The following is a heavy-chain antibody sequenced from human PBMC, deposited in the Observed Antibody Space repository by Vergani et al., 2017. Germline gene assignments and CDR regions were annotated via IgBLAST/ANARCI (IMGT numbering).Heavy chain of an antibody. CDR2: IYYSGST. CDR3: AVVVPDPHWALDY. D-gene: IGHD2-2*01. V-gene: IGHV4-39*01. Sequence: QLQLQESGPGLVKPSETLSLTCTVSVGSISSSSYYWGWIRQPPGKGLEWIGSIYYSGSTYYNPSLKSRVTISVDTSKNQFSLKLSSVTAADTAVYYCAVVVPDPHWALDYWGQGTLVTVSS. CDR1: VGSISSSSYY. J-gene: IGHJ4*02.